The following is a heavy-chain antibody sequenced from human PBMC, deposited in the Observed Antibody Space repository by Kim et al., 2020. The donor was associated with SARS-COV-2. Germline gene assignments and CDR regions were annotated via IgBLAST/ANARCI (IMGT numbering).Heavy chain of an antibody. CDR2: IDWDDDK. CDR1: GFSLSTSGMC. J-gene: IGHJ4*02. V-gene: IGHV2-70*01. Sequence: SGPTLVNPTQTLTLTCTFSGFSLSTSGMCVSWIRQPPGKALEWLALIDWDDDKYYSTSLKTRLTISKDTSKNQVVLTMTNMDPVDTATYYCARCPGDIVVVEYYFDYWGQGTLVTVSS. D-gene: IGHD2-15*01. CDR3: ARCPGDIVVVEYYFDY.